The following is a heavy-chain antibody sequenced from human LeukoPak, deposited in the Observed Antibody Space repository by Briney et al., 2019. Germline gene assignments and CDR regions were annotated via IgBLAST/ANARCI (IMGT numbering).Heavy chain of an antibody. J-gene: IGHJ4*02. D-gene: IGHD2-21*02. CDR3: ARSPQYCGGDCYYDY. CDR2: ISTYNGNT. Sequence: ASVTVSFKASGYTFTSYGISWVRQAPGQGRQWMGWISTYNGNTNYAQKLQGRVTMTTDTSTSTAYMELRSLRSDDTAVYYCARSPQYCGGDCYYDYWGQGTLVTVSS. V-gene: IGHV1-18*01. CDR1: GYTFTSYG.